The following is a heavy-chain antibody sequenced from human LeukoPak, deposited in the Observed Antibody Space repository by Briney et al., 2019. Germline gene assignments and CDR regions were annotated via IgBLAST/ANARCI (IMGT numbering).Heavy chain of an antibody. CDR1: GFTFSSYG. CDR3: ARGITIFGVVTRPDY. J-gene: IGHJ4*02. V-gene: IGHV3-33*01. D-gene: IGHD3-3*01. CDR2: IWYDGSNK. Sequence: GRSLRLSCAASGFTFSSYGMHWVRQAPGKGLEWVAVIWYDGSNKYYADSVKGRFTISRDNSKNTLYLQMNSLRAEDTAVYSCARGITIFGVVTRPDYWGQGTLVTASS.